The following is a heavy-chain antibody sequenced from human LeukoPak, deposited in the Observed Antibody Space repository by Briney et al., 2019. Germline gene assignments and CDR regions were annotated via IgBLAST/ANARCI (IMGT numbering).Heavy chain of an antibody. CDR3: AKDLSYYYDSSGYWPN. CDR1: GFTFSDYY. V-gene: IGHV3-23*01. CDR2: ISGSGGST. Sequence: PGGSLRLSCAASGFTFSDYYMSWIRQAPGKGLEWVSAISGSGGSTYYADSVKGRFTISRDNSKNTLYLQMNSLRAEDTAVYYCAKDLSYYYDSSGYWPNWGQGTLVTVSS. D-gene: IGHD3-22*01. J-gene: IGHJ4*02.